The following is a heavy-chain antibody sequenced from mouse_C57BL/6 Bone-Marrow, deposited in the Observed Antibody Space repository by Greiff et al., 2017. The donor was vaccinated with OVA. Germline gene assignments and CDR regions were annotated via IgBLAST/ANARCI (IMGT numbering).Heavy chain of an antibody. CDR2: FHPYNDDT. V-gene: IGHV1-47*01. CDR1: GYTFTTYP. J-gene: IGHJ3*01. D-gene: IGHD2-4*01. CDR3: ARPGDYGGDGFAY. Sequence: VQLQQSGAELVKPGASVKMSCKASGYTFTTYPIEWMKQNPGKSLEWIGNFHPYNDDTKYNEKFKGKATLTVEKSSSTVYLELSRLTSEDSAVYYCARPGDYGGDGFAYWGQGTLVTVSA.